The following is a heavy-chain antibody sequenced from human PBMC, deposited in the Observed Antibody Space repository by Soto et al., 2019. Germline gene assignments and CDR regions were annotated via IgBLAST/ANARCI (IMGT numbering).Heavy chain of an antibody. D-gene: IGHD1-26*01. V-gene: IGHV3-11*05. CDR2: ISTTGSYT. J-gene: IGHJ4*02. CDR3: ARIVGARLNDY. Sequence: QVQLVESGGGLVKPGGSLRLSCAASGFTFSDYYMTWFRQAPGKGLEWLSCISTTGSYTNYADSVKGRLTISRDNAENSLYLQMDSLRGEDTAVYYCARIVGARLNDYWGQGTLVTFS. CDR1: GFTFSDYY.